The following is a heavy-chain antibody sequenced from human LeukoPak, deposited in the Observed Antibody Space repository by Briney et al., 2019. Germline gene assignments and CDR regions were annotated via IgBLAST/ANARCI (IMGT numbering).Heavy chain of an antibody. CDR2: IYYSGST. D-gene: IGHD1-26*01. CDR1: GGSISSSAYY. Sequence: SETLSLTCSVSGGSISSSAYYWGWIRQPPGKGLEWIGSIYYSGSTYYNPSLKSRVTISVDTSKNQFSLKLSSVTAADTAVYYCARGVGGSYYGVSDYWGQGTLVTVSS. V-gene: IGHV4-39*07. J-gene: IGHJ4*02. CDR3: ARGVGGSYYGVSDY.